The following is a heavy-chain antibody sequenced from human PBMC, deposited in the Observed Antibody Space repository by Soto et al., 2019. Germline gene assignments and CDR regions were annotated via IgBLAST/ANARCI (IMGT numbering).Heavy chain of an antibody. J-gene: IGHJ6*02. D-gene: IGHD6-13*01. CDR1: GYTLSSYW. CDR2: IYPGDSDT. V-gene: IGHV5-51*01. CDR3: AAGLYYYGVDF. Sequence: GESLKISLKGSGYTLSSYWVAWVRQMPGKGLEWMGSIYPGDSDTKYSTSFRGQVHISADKSDHTADLQWSRVKFYDTAMYYCAAGLYYYGVDFWGQGTTVTVSS.